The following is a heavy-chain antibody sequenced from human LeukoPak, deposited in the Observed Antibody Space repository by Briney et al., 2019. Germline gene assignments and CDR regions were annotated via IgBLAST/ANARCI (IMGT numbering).Heavy chain of an antibody. D-gene: IGHD3-16*01. CDR2: IYYSGNT. CDR1: GGSISNYY. CDR3: ARTLGDYAWYFDL. J-gene: IGHJ2*01. V-gene: IGHV4-59*01. Sequence: SETLSLTCTVSGGSISNYYGIWIRQPPGQGLEWIGYIYYSGNTDYNPSLKSRVTMSVDTSKNQFSLKLSSVTAADTAVYFCARTLGDYAWYFDLWAVAPWSLSPQ.